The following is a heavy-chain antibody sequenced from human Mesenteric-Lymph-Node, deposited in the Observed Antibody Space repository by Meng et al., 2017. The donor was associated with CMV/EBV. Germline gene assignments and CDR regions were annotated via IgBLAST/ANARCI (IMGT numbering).Heavy chain of an antibody. V-gene: IGHV1-18*01. CDR1: GYTFSNYG. D-gene: IGHD6-6*01. Sequence: ASVKVSCKASGYTFSNYGISWVRQAPGQGLEWMGWINPNIADTNYAQKLQGRVTMTTDTSTSTAYMELRSLRSDGTAVYYCARDLSGEVAARTFDYWGQGTLVTVSS. J-gene: IGHJ4*02. CDR2: INPNIADT. CDR3: ARDLSGEVAARTFDY.